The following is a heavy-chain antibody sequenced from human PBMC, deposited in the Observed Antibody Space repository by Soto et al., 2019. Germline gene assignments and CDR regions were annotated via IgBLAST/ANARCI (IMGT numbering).Heavy chain of an antibody. CDR2: ISSSSSYI. CDR1: GFTFSSYS. D-gene: IGHD2-15*01. J-gene: IGHJ6*02. V-gene: IGHV3-21*01. Sequence: AGGSLRLSCAASGFTFSSYSMNWVRQAPGKGLEWVSSISSSSSYIYYAASVKGRFTISRDNAKNSLYLQMNSLRAEDTAVYYCARWDCSGGSCYSKEGRYYYYGMDVWGQGTTVTVSS. CDR3: ARWDCSGGSCYSKEGRYYYYGMDV.